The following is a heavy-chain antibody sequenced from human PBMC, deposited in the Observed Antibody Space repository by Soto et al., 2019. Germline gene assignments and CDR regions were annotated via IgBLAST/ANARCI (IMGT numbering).Heavy chain of an antibody. J-gene: IGHJ2*01. CDR1: GYTFTGYY. Sequence: ASVKVSCKASGYTFTGYYMHWVRQAPGQGLEWMGWINPNSGGTNYAQKFQGWVTMTRETSISTAYMELSRLSSDDYAVYYCARVGGDTSYWYFDLWGRGTLVTVSS. D-gene: IGHD2-21*02. V-gene: IGHV1-2*04. CDR2: INPNSGGT. CDR3: ARVGGDTSYWYFDL.